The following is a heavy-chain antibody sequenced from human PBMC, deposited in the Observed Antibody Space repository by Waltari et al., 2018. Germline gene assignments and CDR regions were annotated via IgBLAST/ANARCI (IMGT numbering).Heavy chain of an antibody. D-gene: IGHD5-18*01. V-gene: IGHV1-69*06. Sequence: QVQLVQSGAEVKKPGASVKVSCKASGYTFTSYDINWVRQATGQGLEWMGGIIPIFGTANYAQKFQGRVTITADKSTSTAYMELSSLRSEDTAVYYCASYTAMAEGAFDIWGQGTMVTVSS. CDR1: GYTFTSYD. CDR3: ASYTAMAEGAFDI. J-gene: IGHJ3*02. CDR2: IIPIFGTA.